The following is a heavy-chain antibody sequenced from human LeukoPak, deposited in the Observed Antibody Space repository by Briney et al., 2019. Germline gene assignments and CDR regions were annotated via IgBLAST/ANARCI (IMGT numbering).Heavy chain of an antibody. CDR1: GFTFSTYT. CDR2: ISASSSTI. Sequence: PGGSLRLSCAASGFTFSTYTMHWVRQAPGKGLEWISYISASSSTIYYADSVKGRFTISRDNAKKSLYLQMNSLRAEDTAVYYCAKSISRILVVVPAASLDYWGQGTLVTVSS. CDR3: AKSISRILVVVPAASLDY. V-gene: IGHV3-48*04. D-gene: IGHD2-2*01. J-gene: IGHJ4*02.